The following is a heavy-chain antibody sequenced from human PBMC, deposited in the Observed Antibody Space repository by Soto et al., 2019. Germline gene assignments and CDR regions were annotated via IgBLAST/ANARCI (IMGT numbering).Heavy chain of an antibody. Sequence: GGSLRLSCAASGFTFSSYGMHWVRQAPGKGLEWVAVISHDGSNKYYADSFQGQVTISADKSISTAYLQWSSLKASDTAMYYCAIGGSRKKIYGMDVWGQGTTVTVSS. J-gene: IGHJ6*02. CDR2: ISHDGSNK. CDR1: GFTFSSYG. D-gene: IGHD3-10*01. CDR3: AIGGSRKKIYGMDV. V-gene: IGHV3-30*03.